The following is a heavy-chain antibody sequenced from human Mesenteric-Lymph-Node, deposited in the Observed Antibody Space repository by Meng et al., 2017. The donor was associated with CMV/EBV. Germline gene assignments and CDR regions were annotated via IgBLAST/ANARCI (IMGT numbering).Heavy chain of an antibody. D-gene: IGHD3-10*01. CDR1: EFTFSNSP. V-gene: IGHV3-23*01. J-gene: IGHJ4*02. Sequence: GESLKISCAASEFTFSNSPMSWVRQAPGMGLEWVSGISASGYSTYDADSVKGRFTISRDNSKNTLYLQMNSLRAEDTAVYYCAKDRLTIAFLDYWGQGAQVTVSS. CDR3: AKDRLTIAFLDY. CDR2: ISASGYST.